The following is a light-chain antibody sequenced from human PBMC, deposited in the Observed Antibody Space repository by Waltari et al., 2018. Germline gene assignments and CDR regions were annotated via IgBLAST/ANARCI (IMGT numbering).Light chain of an antibody. CDR1: SSDIGAYNF. Sequence: QSALTQPASVSGSPGQSIAISCTGTSSDIGAYNFVSWYQQHPGKAPKLMIHDVSNRPAGVSNRFSGAKSGNTASLTISGRQTEDEADYYCSSYTISRTRVFGGGTKLTVL. CDR3: SSYTISRTRV. V-gene: IGLV2-14*03. J-gene: IGLJ3*02. CDR2: DVS.